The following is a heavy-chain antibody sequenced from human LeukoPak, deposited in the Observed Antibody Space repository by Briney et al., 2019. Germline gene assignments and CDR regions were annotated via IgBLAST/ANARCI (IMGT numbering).Heavy chain of an antibody. Sequence: SVKVSCKASGGTFSSYAISWVRQAPGQGLEWMGGIIPIFGTANYAQKFQGRVTITTDESTSTAYMELSSLRSEDTAVYYCAGIDTMVRGVATQLRYWGQGTLVTVSS. D-gene: IGHD3-10*01. CDR1: GGTFSSYA. J-gene: IGHJ4*02. CDR3: AGIDTMVRGVATQLRY. V-gene: IGHV1-69*05. CDR2: IIPIFGTA.